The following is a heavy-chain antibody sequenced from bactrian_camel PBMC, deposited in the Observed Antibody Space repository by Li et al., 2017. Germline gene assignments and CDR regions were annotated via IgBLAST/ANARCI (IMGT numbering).Heavy chain of an antibody. CDR1: GLTWNY. CDR3: AADVRWFGCTVGNGGDRYAY. J-gene: IGHJ4*01. D-gene: IGHD6*01. CDR2: TDTSGGT. Sequence: VQLVESGGGLVQAGGPLRLSCVYSGLTWNYMAWFRQAPGKEREGVAFTDTSGGTNYAYSVAGRFTISKNNAKNTLYLQMNSLKPEDTAMYYCAADVRWFGCTVGNGGDRYAYWGQGTQVTVS. V-gene: IGHV3S55*01.